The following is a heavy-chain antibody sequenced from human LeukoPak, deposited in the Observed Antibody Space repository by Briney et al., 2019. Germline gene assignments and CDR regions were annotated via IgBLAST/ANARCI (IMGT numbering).Heavy chain of an antibody. CDR2: IEYDGSNK. J-gene: IGHJ5*02. V-gene: IGHV3-30*18. CDR3: AKDYGGSGWSVNWFDP. CDR1: GFTFSSYG. D-gene: IGHD6-19*01. Sequence: GRSLRLSCAASGFTFSSYGMHWVRQAPGKALEWVAVIEYDGSNKYYADSVKGRFTISRDNSKNTLYLQMNSLRAEDTAVYYCAKDYGGSGWSVNWFDPWGQGTLVTVSS.